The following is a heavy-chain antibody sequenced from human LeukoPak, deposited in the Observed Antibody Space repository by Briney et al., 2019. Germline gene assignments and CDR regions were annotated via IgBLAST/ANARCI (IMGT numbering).Heavy chain of an antibody. Sequence: PSETLSLTCTVSGGSISSYYWSWTRQPPGKGLEWIGYIYYSGSTNYNPSLKSRVTMTADTSKNQFSLKLSSVTAADTAVYYCATTEVGKTVQFDYWGQGTLVTVSS. V-gene: IGHV4-59*12. D-gene: IGHD1-26*01. CDR3: ATTEVGKTVQFDY. CDR2: IYYSGST. J-gene: IGHJ4*02. CDR1: GGSISSYY.